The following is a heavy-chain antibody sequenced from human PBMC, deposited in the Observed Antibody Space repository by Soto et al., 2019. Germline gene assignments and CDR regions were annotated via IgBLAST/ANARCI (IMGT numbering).Heavy chain of an antibody. CDR2: VNGGGGVT. CDR3: ARGYDAAQYYFGY. CDR1: GFTYSDYW. Sequence: PGGSLRLSCAASGFTYSDYWVHLVRQAPGKEPVWVSRVNGGGGVTYYADSVRGRFIISRDNSKNTVYLEMNSLGVEDTAVYYCARGYDAAQYYFGYWGQGTLVTVSS. J-gene: IGHJ4*02. V-gene: IGHV3-74*01. D-gene: IGHD3-16*01.